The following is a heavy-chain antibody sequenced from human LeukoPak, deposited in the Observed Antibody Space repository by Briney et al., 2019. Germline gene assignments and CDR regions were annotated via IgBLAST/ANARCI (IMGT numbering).Heavy chain of an antibody. J-gene: IGHJ3*02. CDR1: GNSISSGDYY. CDR3: ARLPGAFDI. V-gene: IGHV4-61*02. Sequence: SETLSLTCTVSGNSISSGDYYWSWIRQPAGKGLEWIGRIYTSGSTTYNPSLKSRVTISGDTSENQFSLKLSSVTAADTAVYYCARLPGAFDIWGQGTMVTVSS. CDR2: IYTSGST.